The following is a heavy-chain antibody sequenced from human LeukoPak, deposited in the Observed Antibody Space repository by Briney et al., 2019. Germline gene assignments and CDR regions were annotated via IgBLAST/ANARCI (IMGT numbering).Heavy chain of an antibody. CDR3: ARGEIVVVAAYYYYGMDV. J-gene: IGHJ6*02. Sequence: ASVKVSCKASGGTFSSYAISWVRQAPGQGLEWMGWISAYNGNTNYAQKLQGRVTMTTGTSTSTAYMELRSLRSDDTAVYYCARGEIVVVAAYYYYGMDVWGQGTTVTVSS. CDR1: GGTFSSYA. CDR2: ISAYNGNT. V-gene: IGHV1-18*01. D-gene: IGHD2-15*01.